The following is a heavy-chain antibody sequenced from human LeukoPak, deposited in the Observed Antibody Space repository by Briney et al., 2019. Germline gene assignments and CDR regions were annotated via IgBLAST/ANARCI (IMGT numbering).Heavy chain of an antibody. Sequence: GGSLRLSCAASGFNVSNNYMSWVRQAPGKGLEWVSVLYSAGVTYYVDSVKGRFTISRDNSKNTLYLQMNSLRAEDTAVYYCARGEQQLVRDLNWFDPWGQGTLVTVSS. CDR3: ARGEQQLVRDLNWFDP. V-gene: IGHV3-53*05. J-gene: IGHJ5*02. CDR1: GFNVSNNY. CDR2: LYSAGVT. D-gene: IGHD6-13*01.